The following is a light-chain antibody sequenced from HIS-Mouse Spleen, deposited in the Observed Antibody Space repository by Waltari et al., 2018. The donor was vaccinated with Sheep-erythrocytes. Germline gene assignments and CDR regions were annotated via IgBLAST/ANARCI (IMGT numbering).Light chain of an antibody. CDR1: SSDVVGYNY. CDR2: EGS. CDR3: CSYAGSSTPWV. J-gene: IGLJ3*02. Sequence: QSALTQPRSVSGSPGQSVTISSTGTSSDVVGYNYVSWYQQHPGKAPKLMIYEGSKRPSGVSNRFSGSKSGNTASLTISGLQAEDEADYYCCSYAGSSTPWVFGGGTKLTVL. V-gene: IGLV2-23*01.